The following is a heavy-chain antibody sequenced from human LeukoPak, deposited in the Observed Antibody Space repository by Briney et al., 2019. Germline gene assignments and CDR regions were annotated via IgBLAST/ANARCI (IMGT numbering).Heavy chain of an antibody. J-gene: IGHJ4*02. CDR1: GFTFDDYA. Sequence: GGSLRLSCAASGFTFDDYAMHWVRQAPGKGLEWVSGISWNSGSIGYADSVKGRFTISRDNSKNTLYLQMNSLRAEDTAVYYCAKGRDITGTYFDYWGQGTLVTVSS. V-gene: IGHV3-9*01. D-gene: IGHD1/OR15-1a*01. CDR3: AKGRDITGTYFDY. CDR2: ISWNSGSI.